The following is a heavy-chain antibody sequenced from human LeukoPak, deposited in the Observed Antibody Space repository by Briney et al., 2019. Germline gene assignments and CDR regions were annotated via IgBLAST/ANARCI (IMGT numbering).Heavy chain of an antibody. J-gene: IGHJ6*01. CDR2: INHSGST. CDR1: GESFSGYY. Sequence: PSETLSLTCAVYGESFSGYYWTWIRQPPGKGLEWIGEINHSGSTNYNPSLKSRVTISVDTSKNQFSLNLSSVTAADTAVYYCARGLNFYDTGYRRYYYYGMDVWGQGTTVTVSS. CDR3: ARGLNFYDTGYRRYYYYGMDV. V-gene: IGHV4-34*01. D-gene: IGHD3-22*01.